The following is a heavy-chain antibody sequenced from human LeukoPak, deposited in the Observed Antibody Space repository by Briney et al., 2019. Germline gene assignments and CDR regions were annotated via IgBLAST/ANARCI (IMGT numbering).Heavy chain of an antibody. D-gene: IGHD6-13*01. CDR3: AREVGYSSRSPQAIDY. CDR1: GGSISSFY. CDR2: THSSGST. J-gene: IGHJ4*02. Sequence: SETLSLTCTVAGGSISSFYWGWIRQPPGKGVEWIGHTHSSGSTNYNPSLKSRVTISVDTSKNQFSLKLSSVTAADTAVYYCAREVGYSSRSPQAIDYWGQGTLVTVSS. V-gene: IGHV4-59*12.